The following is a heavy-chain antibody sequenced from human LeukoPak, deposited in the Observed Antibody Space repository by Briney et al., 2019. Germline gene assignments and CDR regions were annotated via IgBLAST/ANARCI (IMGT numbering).Heavy chain of an antibody. CDR3: TRDRVNYGYYYMDV. J-gene: IGHJ6*03. Sequence: PGGSLRLSCAASGFTFSDYYMSWIPQAPGKGLEWLSYIGSSGSPIYYADSVKGRFTISRDNAKNSLYLQMNSLRAEDTAVYYCTRDRVNYGYYYMDVWGEGTTVTVSS. CDR1: GFTFSDYY. V-gene: IGHV3-11*01. D-gene: IGHD5-24*01. CDR2: IGSSGSPI.